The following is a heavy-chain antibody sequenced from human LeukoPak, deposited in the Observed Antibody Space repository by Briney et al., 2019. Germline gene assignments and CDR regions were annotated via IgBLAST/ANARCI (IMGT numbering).Heavy chain of an antibody. J-gene: IGHJ4*02. CDR1: GFTFSSYA. D-gene: IGHD5-12*01. Sequence: LPGGSLRLSCAASGFTFSSYAMSWVRQAPGKGLEWVSAISGSGGSTYYADSVKGRFTISRDNAKNSLYLQMNSLRAEDTAVFYCARDPGYSNSPYYLDYWGQGTLVTVSS. V-gene: IGHV3-23*01. CDR2: ISGSGGST. CDR3: ARDPGYSNSPYYLDY.